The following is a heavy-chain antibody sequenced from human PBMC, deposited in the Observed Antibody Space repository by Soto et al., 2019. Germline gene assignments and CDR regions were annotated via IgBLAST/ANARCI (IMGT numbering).Heavy chain of an antibody. V-gene: IGHV3-23*01. CDR2: VSGTVTRT. CDR1: VLTFSSYT. Sequence: GVSLSLSSSASVLTFSSYTLSWVRQAPGKGLEWVSGVSGTVTRTYYADSVKGRFTISRDNSECTLSLQMNCLRDEYMAASYSARDHNTELIRGFGFGGQETM. J-gene: IGHJ3*01. D-gene: IGHD3-3*01. CDR3: ARDHNTELIRGFGF.